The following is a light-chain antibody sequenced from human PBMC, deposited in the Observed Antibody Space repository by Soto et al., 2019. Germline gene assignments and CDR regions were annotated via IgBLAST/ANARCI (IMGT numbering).Light chain of an antibody. CDR1: LRVSSSY. CDR2: GAS. V-gene: IGKV3-20*01. J-gene: IGKJ5*01. Sequence: EIMLTQSPGTLSLSPGERATLSCRASLRVSSSYLAWYQQKPGQAPRLLIYGASSRATGIPDRFSGSGSGTDFTLTISRLEPEDFAVYYCQQYGSSPLITFGQGTRLEI. CDR3: QQYGSSPLIT.